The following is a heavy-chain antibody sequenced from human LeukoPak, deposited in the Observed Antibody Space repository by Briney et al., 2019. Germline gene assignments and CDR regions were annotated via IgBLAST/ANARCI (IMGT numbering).Heavy chain of an antibody. J-gene: IGHJ6*02. V-gene: IGHV6-1*01. Sequence: SQTLSLTCGISGDSASSNSAAWNWIRQSPSRGLEWLGRTYYRSKWFINYAPFVKSRIIINPDTSKNQFSLQLNSVTPEDTAVYYCARDQYLSYYYYGMDVWGQGTTVTVSS. CDR3: ARDQYLSYYYYGMDV. CDR1: GDSASSNSAA. D-gene: IGHD2-2*02. CDR2: TYYRSKWFI.